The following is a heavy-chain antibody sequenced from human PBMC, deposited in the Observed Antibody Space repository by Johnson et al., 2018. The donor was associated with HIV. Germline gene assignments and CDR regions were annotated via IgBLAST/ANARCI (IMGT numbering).Heavy chain of an antibody. CDR2: ISYDGSNK. CDR3: ARAPGAGDAFDI. Sequence: VQLVESGGGVVQPGRSLRLSCAASGFTFSSYAMHWVRQAPGKGLEWVAVISYDGSNKYYADSVKGRFTISRDNSKNTLYLQMNSLRAEDTAVYYGARAPGAGDAFDIWGQGTRVTVS. D-gene: IGHD7-27*01. V-gene: IGHV3-30*14. J-gene: IGHJ3*02. CDR1: GFTFSSYA.